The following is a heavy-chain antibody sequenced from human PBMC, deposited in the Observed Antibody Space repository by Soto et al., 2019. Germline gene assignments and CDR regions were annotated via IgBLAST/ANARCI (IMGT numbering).Heavy chain of an antibody. V-gene: IGHV3-30*18. CDR1: GFTFSMSG. J-gene: IGHJ4*02. CDR3: AKEESSGWYRTADY. Sequence: QVQLVESGEGVVQPGRSLRLSCAASGFTFSMSGMHWVRQAPGEGLEWVGVIYYDGSEQYYGDSVKGRFTISRDNSKNTLYLQMNSLREEDTAVYYCAKEESSGWYRTADYWGQGTLVTVSS. CDR2: IYYDGSEQ. D-gene: IGHD6-19*01.